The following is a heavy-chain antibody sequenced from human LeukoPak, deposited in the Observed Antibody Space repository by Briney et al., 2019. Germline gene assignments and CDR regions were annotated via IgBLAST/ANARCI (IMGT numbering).Heavy chain of an antibody. Sequence: SETLSLTCTVSGGSISSSSYYWGWIRQPPGKGLEWIGSIYYSGSTYYNPSLKSRVTIPVDTSKNQFSLKLSSVTAADTAVYYCARMYYDFWSGYYSFFDYWGQGTLATVSS. V-gene: IGHV4-39*01. D-gene: IGHD3-3*01. CDR2: IYYSGST. CDR1: GGSISSSSYY. J-gene: IGHJ4*02. CDR3: ARMYYDFWSGYYSFFDY.